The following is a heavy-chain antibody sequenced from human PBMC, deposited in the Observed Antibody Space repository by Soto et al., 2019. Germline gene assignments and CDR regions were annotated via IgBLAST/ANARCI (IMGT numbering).Heavy chain of an antibody. CDR1: GFTVSSNY. Sequence: GGSLRLSCAASGFTVSSNYMSWVRQAPGKGLEWVSVIYSGGSTYYADSVKGRFTISRDNSKNTLYLQMNSLRAEDTAVYYCARVNYYDSSGRSYGMDVWGQGPRVTVSS. CDR3: ARVNYYDSSGRSYGMDV. CDR2: IYSGGST. V-gene: IGHV3-53*01. D-gene: IGHD3-22*01. J-gene: IGHJ6*02.